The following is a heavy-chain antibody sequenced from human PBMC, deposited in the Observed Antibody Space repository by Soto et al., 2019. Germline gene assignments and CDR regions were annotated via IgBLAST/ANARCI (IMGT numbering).Heavy chain of an antibody. Sequence: EVQLLESGGGLVQPGGSLRLSCAASGFTFSSYAMSWVRQAPGKGLAWVSAISGSGGSTYYADSVKGRFTISRDNSKNTLYLQMNSLRAEDTAVYYCAKGVTIFGVVNDYYYYYMDVWGKGTTVTVSS. CDR1: GFTFSSYA. CDR2: ISGSGGST. V-gene: IGHV3-23*01. D-gene: IGHD3-3*01. J-gene: IGHJ6*03. CDR3: AKGVTIFGVVNDYYYYYMDV.